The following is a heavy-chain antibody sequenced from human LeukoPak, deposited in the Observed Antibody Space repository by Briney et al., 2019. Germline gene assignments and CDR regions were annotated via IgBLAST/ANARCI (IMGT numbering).Heavy chain of an antibody. CDR2: ISWNSGSI. J-gene: IGHJ4*02. CDR3: AKDLRDGYNSPLFDY. CDR1: GFTFDDYA. Sequence: GRSLRLSCAASGFTFDDYAMHWVRQAPGKGLEWVSGISWNSGSIGYADSVKGRFTISRDNAKNSLCLQMNSLRAEDTALYYCAKDLRDGYNSPLFDYWGQGTLVTVSS. D-gene: IGHD5-24*01. V-gene: IGHV3-9*01.